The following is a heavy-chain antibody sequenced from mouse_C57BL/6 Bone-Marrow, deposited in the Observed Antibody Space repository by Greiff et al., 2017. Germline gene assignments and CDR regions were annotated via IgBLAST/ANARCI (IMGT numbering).Heavy chain of an antibody. V-gene: IGHV1-9*01. CDR3: AREGHYYGSPFAY. J-gene: IGHJ3*01. D-gene: IGHD1-1*01. CDR1: GYTFTGYW. Sequence: QVQLQQPGAELVKPGASVKLSCKASGYTFTGYWIEWVKQRPGHGLEWIGEILPGSGSTNYNEKFKGKATFTADTSSNTAYMQLSSLTTEDSAIYYCAREGHYYGSPFAYWGQGTLVTVSA. CDR2: ILPGSGST.